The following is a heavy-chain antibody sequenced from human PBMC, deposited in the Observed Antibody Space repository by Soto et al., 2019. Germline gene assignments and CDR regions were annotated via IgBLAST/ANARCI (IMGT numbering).Heavy chain of an antibody. CDR3: ARGYGGNSAAFDI. V-gene: IGHV3-23*01. CDR2: ISGSGGRT. CDR1: GCPFSDYD. D-gene: IGHD2-21*02. Sequence: GGSLRLSCASSGCPFSDYDVSWVRQDPGKGLEWVSAISGSGGRTYYADSVKGRFTISRDNSKNTLYLQMSSLRAEDTAVYYCARGYGGNSAAFDIWGQGTMVTVSS. J-gene: IGHJ3*02.